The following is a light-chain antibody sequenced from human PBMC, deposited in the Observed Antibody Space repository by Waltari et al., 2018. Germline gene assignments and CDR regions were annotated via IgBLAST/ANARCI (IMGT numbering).Light chain of an antibody. CDR2: GAS. V-gene: IGKV3-20*01. J-gene: IGKJ2*01. CDR3: QQYDASPLT. Sequence: EVVLTQSPGTLSLSPGERATLSCRASQSLRSTYLAWYQQKPGQAPRLLISGASSRATGIPDRFSGSGSGTHFTLTISRLEPEDFAVYYCQQYDASPLTFGQGTTLEIK. CDR1: QSLRSTY.